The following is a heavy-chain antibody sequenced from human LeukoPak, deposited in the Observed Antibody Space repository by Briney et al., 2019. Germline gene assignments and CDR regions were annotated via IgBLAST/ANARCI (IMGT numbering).Heavy chain of an antibody. CDR2: INHSGST. CDR1: GGSFSGYY. CDR3: ARGKWFDP. V-gene: IGHV4-34*01. Sequence: ETLSLTCAVYGGSFSGYYWSWIRQPPGKGLEWIGEINHSGSTNYNPSLKSRVTISVDTSKNQFSLKLSSVTAADTAVYYCARGKWFDPWGQGTLVTVSP. J-gene: IGHJ5*02.